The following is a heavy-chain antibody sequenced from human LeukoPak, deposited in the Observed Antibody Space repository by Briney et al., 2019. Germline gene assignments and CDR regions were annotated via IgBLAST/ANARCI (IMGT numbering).Heavy chain of an antibody. CDR1: GGTFSSYA. Sequence: SVKVSCKASGGTFSSYAISWVRQAPGQGLEWMGRIIPIFGIANYAQKLQGRVTITADKSTSTAYMELSSLRSEDTAVYYCARDIVGAQMYYFDYWGQGTLVTVSS. J-gene: IGHJ4*02. CDR3: ARDIVGAQMYYFDY. D-gene: IGHD1-26*01. V-gene: IGHV1-69*04. CDR2: IIPIFGIA.